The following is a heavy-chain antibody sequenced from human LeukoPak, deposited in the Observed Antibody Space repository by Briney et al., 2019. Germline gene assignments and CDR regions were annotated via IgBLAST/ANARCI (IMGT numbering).Heavy chain of an antibody. CDR2: ISHSGGI. D-gene: IGHD3-3*01. V-gene: IGHV4-34*01. CDR3: VRGYSEYWSD. J-gene: IGHJ4*02. Sequence: PSETLSLTCAAYGGSFSDFYWIWIRQPPGKGLEWIGQISHSGGINYNPSLQSRVTLSVDTSNNHFSLRLTPVTAADTAVYYCVRGYSEYWSDWGQGSLVTVSS. CDR1: GGSFSDFY.